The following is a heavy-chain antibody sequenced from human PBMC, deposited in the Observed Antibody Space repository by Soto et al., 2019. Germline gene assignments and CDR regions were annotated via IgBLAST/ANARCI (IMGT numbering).Heavy chain of an antibody. CDR2: SSNSGSFT. CDR1: VFTLIDHY. CDR3: VKSGDNYNLLDY. V-gene: IGHV3-11*06. D-gene: IGHD1-1*01. J-gene: IGHJ4*02. Sequence: GWSLRFSCADSVFTLIDHYMSWIRQAPGKGLGWIGYSSNSGSFTRYADSVKGRFSISRDNAKSSLYLQISSLRGDDTATYYCVKSGDNYNLLDYWGQGTPVTVSS.